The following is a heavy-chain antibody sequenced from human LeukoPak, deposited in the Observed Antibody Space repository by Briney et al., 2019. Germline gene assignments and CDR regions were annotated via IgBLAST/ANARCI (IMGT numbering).Heavy chain of an antibody. CDR2: INPSGGST. V-gene: IGHV1-46*01. D-gene: IGHD3-22*01. Sequence: GASVKVSCKASGHTFTGYYMHWVRQAPGRGLEWMGIINPSGGSTRYAQKFQGRVTMTRDTSTNTVYMELSSLRSEDTAMYYCARVASYDSSAYYGYWGQGTLVTVSS. CDR3: ARVASYDSSAYYGY. CDR1: GHTFTGYY. J-gene: IGHJ4*02.